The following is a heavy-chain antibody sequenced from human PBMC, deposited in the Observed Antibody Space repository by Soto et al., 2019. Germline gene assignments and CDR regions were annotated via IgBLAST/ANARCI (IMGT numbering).Heavy chain of an antibody. CDR2: INAGNGDT. CDR1: GFTFTSSA. J-gene: IGHJ4*02. CDR3: ARELQGLYYFDF. Sequence: ASVKVSCKASGFTFTSSAVQWVRQARGQRLEWIGWINAGNGDTKYSQKFQGRVTITRDTSANTAFMELSSLRSEDTAIYYCARELQGLYYFDFWGQGTLVTVSS. D-gene: IGHD4-4*01. V-gene: IGHV1-3*01.